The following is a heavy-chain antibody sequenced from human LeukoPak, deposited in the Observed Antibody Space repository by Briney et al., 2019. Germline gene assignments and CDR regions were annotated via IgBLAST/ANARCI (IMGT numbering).Heavy chain of an antibody. CDR2: FDPEDGET. D-gene: IGHD3-22*01. CDR3: ATASYYYDSSGHFDY. Sequence: ASVKVSCKVSGYTLTELSMHWVRQAPGKGLEWMGGFDPEDGETIYAQKFQGRVTMTEDTSTDTAYMELSSLRSEDTAVYYCATASYYYDSSGHFDYWGQGTLVTVSS. CDR1: GYTLTELS. J-gene: IGHJ4*02. V-gene: IGHV1-24*01.